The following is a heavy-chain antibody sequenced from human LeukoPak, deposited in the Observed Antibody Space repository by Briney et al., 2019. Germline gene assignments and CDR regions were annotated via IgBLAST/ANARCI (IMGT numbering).Heavy chain of an antibody. Sequence: ASVKVSRKASGYTFTSYGISWVRRAPGQGLEWMGWISAYNGNTNYAQKLQGRVTMTTDTSTSTAYMELRSLRSDDTAVYYCAKGHYPDVSCGGDCYYSYWGQGTLVTVSS. CDR3: AKGHYPDVSCGGDCYYSY. V-gene: IGHV1-18*01. CDR1: GYTFTSYG. D-gene: IGHD2-21*02. CDR2: ISAYNGNT. J-gene: IGHJ4*02.